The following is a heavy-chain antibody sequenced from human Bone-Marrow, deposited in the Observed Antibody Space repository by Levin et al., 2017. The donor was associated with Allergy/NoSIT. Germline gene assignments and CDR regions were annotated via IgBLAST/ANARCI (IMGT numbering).Heavy chain of an antibody. Sequence: GESLKISCAVSGFTFSRFGMHWVRQAPGKGLEWVALISFDGNTEYYANSVKGRFTISRDNSNNMLYLQMTSLGAEDTALYYCAKGPYDYGGMDVWGQGTTVIVSS. CDR3: AKGPYDYGGMDV. V-gene: IGHV3-30*18. J-gene: IGHJ6*02. CDR1: GFTFSRFG. CDR2: ISFDGNTE.